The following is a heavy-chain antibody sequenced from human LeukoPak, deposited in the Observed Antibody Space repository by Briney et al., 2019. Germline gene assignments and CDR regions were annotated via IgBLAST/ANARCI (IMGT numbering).Heavy chain of an antibody. V-gene: IGHV4-30-4*07. CDR1: GDSIRSGTYS. CDR2: IYYSGST. J-gene: IGHJ4*02. CDR3: VRGYGDY. Sequence: KPSQTLSLTCAVPGDSIRSGTYSWNWIRQPPGKGLEWIGNIYYSGSTYYNPSLKSRVTISVDTSKNQFSLKLSSVTAADTAVYYCVRGYGDYWGQGTLVTVSS. D-gene: IGHD5-12*01.